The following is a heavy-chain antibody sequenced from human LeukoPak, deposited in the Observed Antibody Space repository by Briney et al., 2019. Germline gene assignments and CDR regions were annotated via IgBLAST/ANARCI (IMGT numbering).Heavy chain of an antibody. J-gene: IGHJ4*02. Sequence: GRSLRLSCAASGFTFSSYGMHWVRQAPGKGVEWVAVISYDGSNKYYADSVKGRFTISRDNSKNTLYLQMNSLRAEDTAVYYCAKGHVEAGTDYFDYWGQGTLVTVSS. CDR2: ISYDGSNK. D-gene: IGHD6-19*01. V-gene: IGHV3-30*18. CDR1: GFTFSSYG. CDR3: AKGHVEAGTDYFDY.